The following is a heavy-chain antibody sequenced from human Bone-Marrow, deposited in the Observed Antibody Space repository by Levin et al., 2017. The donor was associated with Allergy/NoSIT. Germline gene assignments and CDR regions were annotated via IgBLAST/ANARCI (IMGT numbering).Heavy chain of an antibody. Sequence: SETLSLTCTVSGDSVSSRPYYWNWIRQPPGKGLEWIGFISGSGSTNYNPSLKSRVTISVDTSKNQFSLKLSSVTTADTAVYYCARDYYGSGRSWVAFDIWGQGTTVTVFS. CDR1: GDSVSSRPYY. CDR3: ARDYYGSGRSWVAFDI. V-gene: IGHV4-61*01. CDR2: ISGSGST. J-gene: IGHJ3*02. D-gene: IGHD3-10*01.